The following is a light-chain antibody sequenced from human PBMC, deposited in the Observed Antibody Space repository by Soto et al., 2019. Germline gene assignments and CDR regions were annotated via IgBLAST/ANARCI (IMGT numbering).Light chain of an antibody. CDR3: QQNYITPPIT. V-gene: IGKV1-39*01. CDR2: AAS. CDR1: QSINTY. Sequence: DIQMTQSPSSLSASVGDRVTITCRASQSINTYLSWYQQKPGKAPKLLIYAASSLQSGVPSRFSGSGSGTDFTLTISSLQPEDFATYYCQQNYITPPITFGQGTRLEIK. J-gene: IGKJ5*01.